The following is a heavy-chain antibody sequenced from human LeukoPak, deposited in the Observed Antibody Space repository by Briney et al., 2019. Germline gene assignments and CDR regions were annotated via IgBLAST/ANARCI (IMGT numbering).Heavy chain of an antibody. Sequence: SETLSLTCTVSGGSISSSSYYWGWIRQPPGKGLEWIGSIYYSGSTYYNPSLKSRVTISVDTSKNQFSLKLSSVTAADTAVYYCARDPGQYSSSWYPPQFDPWGQGTLVTVSS. CDR1: GGSISSSSYY. D-gene: IGHD6-13*01. CDR2: IYYSGST. CDR3: ARDPGQYSSSWYPPQFDP. V-gene: IGHV4-39*07. J-gene: IGHJ5*02.